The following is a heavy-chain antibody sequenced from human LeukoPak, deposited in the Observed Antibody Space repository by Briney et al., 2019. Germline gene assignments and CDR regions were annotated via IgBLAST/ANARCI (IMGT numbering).Heavy chain of an antibody. CDR1: GSTFLNYA. Sequence: GGSLRLSCAASGSTFLNYAMSWVRQAPGKGLEWVSAISGSGGSTYYADSVKGRFTISRDNSKNTLYLHMNSLRAEDAAVYYCAKEYSSGPRGYFDYWGQGTLVTVSS. V-gene: IGHV3-23*01. D-gene: IGHD6-19*01. CDR3: AKEYSSGPRGYFDY. CDR2: ISGSGGST. J-gene: IGHJ4*02.